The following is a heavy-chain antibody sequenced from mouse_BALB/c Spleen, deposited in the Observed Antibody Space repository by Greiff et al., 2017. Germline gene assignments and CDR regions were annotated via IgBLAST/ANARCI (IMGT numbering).Heavy chain of an antibody. CDR3: ARSSPYEYGGVDY. CDR1: GYTFTSYT. V-gene: IGHV1-4*01. D-gene: IGHD2-4*01. CDR2: INPSSGYT. Sequence: VQLQQSGAELARPGASVKMSCKASGYTFTSYTMHWVKQRPGQGLEWIGYINPSSGYTNYNQKFKDKATLTADKSSSTAYMQLSSLTSEDSAVYYCARSSPYEYGGVDYWGQGTTLTVSS. J-gene: IGHJ2*01.